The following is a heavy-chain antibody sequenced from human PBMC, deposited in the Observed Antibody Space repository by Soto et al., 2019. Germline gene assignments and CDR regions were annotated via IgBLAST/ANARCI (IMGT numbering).Heavy chain of an antibody. CDR1: GGSISSGAYY. J-gene: IGHJ4*02. CDR2: IYYSGST. Sequence: QVQLQESGPGLVKPSQTLSLTCTVSGGSISSGAYYWSWIRQHPGKGLEWIGYIYYSGSTSYNPSLKSRVSISVDTSKNQFSLKLSSVTAADTAVYYCARGFAYYYDSSGYYDWGQGTLVTVSS. V-gene: IGHV4-31*03. D-gene: IGHD3-22*01. CDR3: ARGFAYYYDSSGYYD.